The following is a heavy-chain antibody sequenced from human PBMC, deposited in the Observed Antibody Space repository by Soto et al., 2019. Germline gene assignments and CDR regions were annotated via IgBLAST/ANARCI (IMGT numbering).Heavy chain of an antibody. D-gene: IGHD3-3*01. CDR2: ISYDGSNK. J-gene: IGHJ6*02. V-gene: IGHV3-30*18. CDR1: GFTFSSYG. Sequence: QVQLVESGGGVVQPGRSLRLSCAASGFTFSSYGMHWVRQAPGKGLEWVAVISYDGSNKYYADSVKGRFTISRDNSKNPLHLQMNSLGAEDTAVYYGAKVLRFLEWLRRDLYGMAVWAKGPRSPSP. CDR3: AKVLRFLEWLRRDLYGMAV.